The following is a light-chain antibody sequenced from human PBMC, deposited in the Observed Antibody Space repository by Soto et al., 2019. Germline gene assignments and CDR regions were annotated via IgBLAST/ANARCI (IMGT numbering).Light chain of an antibody. Sequence: DFPMTQSPSSLSASVGDRVTITCRASQSISSYFNWYQQKPGKAPKLLIYAASSLQSGVPSRFSGSGSGTDFTLTISSLQPEDFATYYCQQSYSTPFTFGPGTKVDIK. V-gene: IGKV1-39*01. CDR3: QQSYSTPFT. J-gene: IGKJ3*01. CDR1: QSISSY. CDR2: AAS.